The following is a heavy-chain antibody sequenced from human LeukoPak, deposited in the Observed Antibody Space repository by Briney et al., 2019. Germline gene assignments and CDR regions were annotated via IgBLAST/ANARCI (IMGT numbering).Heavy chain of an antibody. D-gene: IGHD3-10*01. Sequence: KAGGSLRLSCAASGFTFSSYIMNWVRQAPGKGLEWVSSISSSSSYIYYADSVKGRFTISRDNAKNSLYLQMNSLRAEDTAVYYCARPHTGTELYLGMDVWGQGTTVTVSS. CDR3: ARPHTGTELYLGMDV. CDR2: ISSSSSYI. V-gene: IGHV3-21*01. CDR1: GFTFSSYI. J-gene: IGHJ6*02.